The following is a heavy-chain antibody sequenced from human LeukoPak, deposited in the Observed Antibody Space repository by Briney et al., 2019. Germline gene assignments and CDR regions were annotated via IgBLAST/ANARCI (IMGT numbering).Heavy chain of an antibody. D-gene: IGHD3-22*01. J-gene: IGHJ2*01. Sequence: SETLSLTCTVSGGSIITSSYYWGWIRQPPGKGLEWIGSIYYSENTYYSPSLKSRVTISLDTSKNQFSLKLSSVTAADTAVYYCARPTPSGYHCDNSGSYYGGWYFDLWGRGTLVTVSS. CDR1: GGSIITSSYY. CDR2: IYYSENT. CDR3: ARPTPSGYHCDNSGSYYGGWYFDL. V-gene: IGHV4-39*01.